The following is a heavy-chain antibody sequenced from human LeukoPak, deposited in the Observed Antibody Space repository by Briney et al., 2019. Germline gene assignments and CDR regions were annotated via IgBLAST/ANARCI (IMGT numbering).Heavy chain of an antibody. CDR3: ARYRKGATYGMDV. D-gene: IGHD1-26*01. Sequence: ASVKVSCKASGGTFSSYAISWVRQAPGQGLEWMGWINPNSGGTNYAQKFQGRVTMTRDTSISTAYMELSSLRSEDTAVYYCARYRKGATYGMDVWGQGTTVTDSS. V-gene: IGHV1-2*02. CDR1: GGTFSSYA. J-gene: IGHJ6*02. CDR2: INPNSGGT.